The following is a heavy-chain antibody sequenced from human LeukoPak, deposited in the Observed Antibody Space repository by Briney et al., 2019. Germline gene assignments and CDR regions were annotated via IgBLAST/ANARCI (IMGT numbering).Heavy chain of an antibody. Sequence: SETLSLTCTVSGGSIRSSSYYWGWIRQPPGKGLEWIGSIYYSGSTYYNPSLKSRVTISVDTSKNQLSLKLGSVTAADTAVYYCARGPWYYDGSGYLDYWGQGTLVTVSS. CDR1: GGSIRSSSYY. CDR2: IYYSGST. CDR3: ARGPWYYDGSGYLDY. D-gene: IGHD3-22*01. V-gene: IGHV4-39*07. J-gene: IGHJ4*02.